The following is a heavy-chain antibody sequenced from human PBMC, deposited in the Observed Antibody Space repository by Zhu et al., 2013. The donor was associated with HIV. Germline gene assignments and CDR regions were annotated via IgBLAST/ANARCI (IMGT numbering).Heavy chain of an antibody. V-gene: IGHV1-69*02. CDR1: GGTFSSYT. J-gene: IGHJ4*02. CDR3: ALLRFPVTQYYFDY. D-gene: IGHD2-21*01. Sequence: QVQLVQSGAEVKKPGSSVKVSCKASGGTFSSYTISWVRQAPGQGLEWMGRIIPILGIANYAQKFQGRVTITADKSTSTAYMELSSLRSEDTAVYYCALLRFPVTQYYFDYWGRGNPGHRLL. CDR2: IIPILGIA.